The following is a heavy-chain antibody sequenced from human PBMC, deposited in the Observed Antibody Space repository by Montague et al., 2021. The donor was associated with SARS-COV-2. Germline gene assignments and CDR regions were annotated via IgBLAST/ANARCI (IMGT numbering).Heavy chain of an antibody. V-gene: IGHV4-61*02. CDR1: GGSISSGSYY. CDR3: AREIFSGYSYGRGSYYYYYGMDA. J-gene: IGHJ6*02. Sequence: TLSLTCTVSGGSISSGSYYWSWIRQPAGKGLEWIGRIYTSGSTNYNPSLKSRVTISVDTSKNQFSLKLSSVTAADTAVYYCAREIFSGYSYGRGSYYYYYGMDAWGQGTTVTVSS. D-gene: IGHD5-18*01. CDR2: IYTSGST.